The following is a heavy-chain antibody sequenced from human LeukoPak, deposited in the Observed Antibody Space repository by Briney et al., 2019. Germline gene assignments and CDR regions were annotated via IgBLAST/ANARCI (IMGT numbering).Heavy chain of an antibody. Sequence: VASVKVSCKASGYTFTSYGISWVRQASGQGLEWMGWISAYNGNTNYAQKLQGRVTMTTDTSTSTAYMELRSLRSDDTAVYYCAGDPLYVWGSLRYPHFDYWGQGTLVTVSS. D-gene: IGHD3-16*01. J-gene: IGHJ4*02. V-gene: IGHV1-18*04. CDR3: AGDPLYVWGSLRYPHFDY. CDR2: ISAYNGNT. CDR1: GYTFTSYG.